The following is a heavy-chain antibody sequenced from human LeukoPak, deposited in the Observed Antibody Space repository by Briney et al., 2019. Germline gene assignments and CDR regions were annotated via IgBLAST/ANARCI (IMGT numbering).Heavy chain of an antibody. Sequence: GGSLRLSCAASGFTFSSYEMNWVRQAPGKGLEWVANIKQDGSEKYYVDSVKGRFTISRDNAKNSLYLQMNSLRAEDTAVYYCARGVGRGYFDYWGQGTLVTVSS. CDR3: ARGVGRGYFDY. V-gene: IGHV3-7*01. D-gene: IGHD3-10*01. CDR2: IKQDGSEK. CDR1: GFTFSSYE. J-gene: IGHJ4*02.